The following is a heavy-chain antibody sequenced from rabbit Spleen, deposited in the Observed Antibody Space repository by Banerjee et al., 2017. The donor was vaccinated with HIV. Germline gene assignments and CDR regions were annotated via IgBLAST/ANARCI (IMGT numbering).Heavy chain of an antibody. V-gene: IGHV1S45*01. CDR2: IDIGSSGFT. D-gene: IGHD1-1*01. CDR3: ARDTSSSFSSYGMDL. Sequence: QEQLEESGGGLVKPGGTLTLTCTVSGFSFSSNWICWVRQAPGKGLEWIVCIDIGSSGFTYYANWAKGRFTISKTSSTTVTLQMTSLTVADTATYFCARDTSSSFSSYGMDLWGPGTLVTVS. CDR1: GFSFSSNW. J-gene: IGHJ6*01.